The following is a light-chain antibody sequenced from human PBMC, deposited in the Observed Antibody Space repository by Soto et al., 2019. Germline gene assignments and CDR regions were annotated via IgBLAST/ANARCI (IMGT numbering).Light chain of an antibody. CDR1: QSISSN. J-gene: IGKJ5*01. CDR2: GTS. V-gene: IGKV3-20*01. CDR3: QQYGNSPIT. Sequence: EIVLTQSPATLSLAPGERATLSCRASQSISSNLAWYQQKPGQAPRLLIYGTSSRATGIPDRFSGSGSGTDFTLTISRLEPEDFAVYYCQQYGNSPITCGQGTRLEIK.